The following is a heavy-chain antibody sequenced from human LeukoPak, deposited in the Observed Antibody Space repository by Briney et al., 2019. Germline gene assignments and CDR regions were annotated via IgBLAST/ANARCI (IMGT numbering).Heavy chain of an antibody. D-gene: IGHD5-18*01. J-gene: IGHJ4*02. Sequence: GSLRLSCAASGFTFSSYGMSWVRQAPGKGLEWVSAISGSGGSTYYADSVKGRFTISRDNSKNTLYLQMNSLRAEDTAVYYCARDRGQLWLDYWGQGTLVTVSS. CDR1: GFTFSSYG. V-gene: IGHV3-23*01. CDR2: ISGSGGST. CDR3: ARDRGQLWLDY.